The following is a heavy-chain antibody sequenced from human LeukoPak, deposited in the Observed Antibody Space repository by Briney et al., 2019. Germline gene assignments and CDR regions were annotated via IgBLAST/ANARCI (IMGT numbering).Heavy chain of an antibody. J-gene: IGHJ4*02. Sequence: SGTLFLTFTVSGGSISSSSYYWGWIRQPPGKGLEGIGGIYYSGSTYYNPSLRSRVTISVDTSKNQFSLKLSSVTAADTAVYYCARLNPGIAAAWSSGSFDYWGQGTLVTVSS. V-gene: IGHV4-39*01. D-gene: IGHD6-13*01. CDR1: GGSISSSSYY. CDR2: IYYSGST. CDR3: ARLNPGIAAAWSSGSFDY.